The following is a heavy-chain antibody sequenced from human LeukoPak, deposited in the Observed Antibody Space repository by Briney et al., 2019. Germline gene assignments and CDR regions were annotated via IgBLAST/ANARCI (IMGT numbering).Heavy chain of an antibody. CDR2: IYYSVST. CDR1: GGSVRITTYY. V-gene: IGHV4-39*01. D-gene: IGHD1-26*01. J-gene: IGHJ3*02. Sequence: SETLSLTCTVSGGSVRITTYYWGWIRQPPGKGLEWIGSIYYSVSTYYNPSLKSRLTMSVDTSKNQFSLKLSPVTAADTAVYYCARPPVEVTLDGFDIWGQGTTVTVSS. CDR3: ARPPVEVTLDGFDI.